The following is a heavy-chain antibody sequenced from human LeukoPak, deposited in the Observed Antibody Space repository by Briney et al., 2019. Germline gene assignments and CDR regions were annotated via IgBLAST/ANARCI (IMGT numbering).Heavy chain of an antibody. V-gene: IGHV4-34*01. Sequence: SETLSLTCAVYGGSFSGYYWSWIRQPPGKGLEWIGEINHSGSTNYNPSLKSRVTISVDTSKNQFSLKLSSVTAADTAVYYCASFGVVGATDAFDIWGQGTMVTVSS. CDR1: GGSFSGYY. J-gene: IGHJ3*02. CDR2: INHSGST. CDR3: ASFGVVGATDAFDI. D-gene: IGHD1-26*01.